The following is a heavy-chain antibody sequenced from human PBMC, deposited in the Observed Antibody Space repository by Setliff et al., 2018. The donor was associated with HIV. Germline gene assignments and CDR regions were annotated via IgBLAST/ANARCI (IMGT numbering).Heavy chain of an antibody. CDR3: ARGGSYDTFDY. J-gene: IGHJ4*02. V-gene: IGHV4-4*07. CDR1: GGSITSSY. CDR2: IYTSGST. D-gene: IGHD3-22*01. Sequence: SETLSLTCTVSGGSITSSYWSWIRQPAGKGLEWIGRIYTSGSTNYNPSLKSRVTMSIDTSKKQFSLKLASVTAADTAGYYGARGGSYDTFDYWGQGTLVTVSS.